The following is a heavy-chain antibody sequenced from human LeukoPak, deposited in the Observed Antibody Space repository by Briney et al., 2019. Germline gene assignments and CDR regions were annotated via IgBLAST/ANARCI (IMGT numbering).Heavy chain of an antibody. V-gene: IGHV4-39*07. CDR1: GGSISSSSYY. CDR3: AREPHYYGSGSYLAAGYFDY. J-gene: IGHJ4*02. CDR2: IYYSGST. Sequence: SETLSLTCTVSGGSISSSSYYWGWVRQPPGEGLEWIGSIYYSGSTYYNPSLKSRVTISVDTSKNQFSLKLSSVTAADTAVYYCAREPHYYGSGSYLAAGYFDYWGQGTLVTVSS. D-gene: IGHD3-10*01.